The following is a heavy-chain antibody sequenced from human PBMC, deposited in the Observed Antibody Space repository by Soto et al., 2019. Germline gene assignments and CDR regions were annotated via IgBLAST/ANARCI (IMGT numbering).Heavy chain of an antibody. D-gene: IGHD3-22*01. J-gene: IGHJ4*02. CDR2: ISYDGNYK. Sequence: QVQLVESGGGVVQPGRSLRLSCAASGFTFSSYGMHWVRQAPGKGLEWVAIISYDGNYKYYADSVKGRFTISRDNSKNTLYLQMNRLRAEDTAVYYCGKVSTYYYDSTFDYWGQGTRVTVSS. CDR3: GKVSTYYYDSTFDY. CDR1: GFTFSSYG. V-gene: IGHV3-30*18.